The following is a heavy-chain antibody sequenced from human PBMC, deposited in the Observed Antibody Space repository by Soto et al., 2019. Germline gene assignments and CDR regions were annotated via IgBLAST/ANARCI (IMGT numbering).Heavy chain of an antibody. J-gene: IGHJ4*01. Sequence: QVQLQESGPGLVKPSQTLSLTCTVSGGSISSGGYYWSWIRQHPGTGMEWIGYIYYSGSTYYNSSLKSRVTISVDTFKNQVFMILNSVTAADTDVYYCARGVLHWGQGTLVTVSA. CDR3: ARGVLH. V-gene: IGHV4-31*03. CDR1: GGSISSGGYY. CDR2: IYYSGST.